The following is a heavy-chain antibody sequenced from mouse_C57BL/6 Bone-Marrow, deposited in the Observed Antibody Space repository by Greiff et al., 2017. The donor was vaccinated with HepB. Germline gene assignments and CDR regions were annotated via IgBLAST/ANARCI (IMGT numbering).Heavy chain of an antibody. CDR3: ARKEPPYYGSSFAY. V-gene: IGHV2-9-1*01. J-gene: IGHJ3*01. CDR2: IWTGGGT. D-gene: IGHD1-1*01. CDR1: GFSLTSYA. Sequence: VQLQESGPGLVAPSQRLSITCTVSGFSLTSYAISWVRQPPGKGLEWLGVIWTGGGTNYNSALKSRLSISKDNSKSQVFLKMNSLQTDDTARYYCARKEPPYYGSSFAYWGQGTLVTVSA.